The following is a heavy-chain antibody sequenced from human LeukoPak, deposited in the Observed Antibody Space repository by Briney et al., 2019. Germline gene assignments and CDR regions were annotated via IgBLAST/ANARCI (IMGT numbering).Heavy chain of an antibody. J-gene: IGHJ4*02. Sequence: SETLSLTCAVYGGSFSGYYWSWIRQPPGKGLEWIGEINHSESTNYNPSLKSRVTISVDTSKNQFSLKLSSVTAADTAVYYCARGPQATYYGGNDYWGQGTLVTVSS. D-gene: IGHD4-23*01. V-gene: IGHV4-34*01. CDR3: ARGPQATYYGGNDY. CDR1: GGSFSGYY. CDR2: INHSEST.